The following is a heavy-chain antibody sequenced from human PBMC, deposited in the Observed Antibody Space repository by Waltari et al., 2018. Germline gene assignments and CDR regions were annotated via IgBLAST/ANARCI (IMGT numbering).Heavy chain of an antibody. CDR2: IDHSGRT. CDR3: ARDLGYCSSTSCHFSWFDP. CDR1: GGSISSSSTY. J-gene: IGHJ5*02. V-gene: IGHV4-39*07. D-gene: IGHD2-2*01. Sequence: LQLQESGPGLVKPSETLSLTCTVPGGSISSSSTYWSWISQPPGKGLEWFGRIDHSGRTYYNPSLKSRVTISVDTSKNQFSRKLSSVTAADTAVYYCARDLGYCSSTSCHFSWFDPWGQGTLVTVSS.